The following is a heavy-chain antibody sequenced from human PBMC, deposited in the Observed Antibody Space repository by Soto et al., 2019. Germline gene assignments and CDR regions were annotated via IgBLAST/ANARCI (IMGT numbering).Heavy chain of an antibody. CDR1: GYPISSSTS. D-gene: IGHD2-21*01. CDR2: IYYSGRT. V-gene: IGHV4-28*03. CDR3: AREGEEGWFDP. J-gene: IGHJ5*02. Sequence: PSETLSLTCAVSGYPISSSTSWGWIRQPPGKGLEWIGHIYYSGRTYYNPSLKSRVTMSVDTSKNQFSLKLSSVTAVDTAVYYCAREGEEGWFDPWGQGTLVTVSS.